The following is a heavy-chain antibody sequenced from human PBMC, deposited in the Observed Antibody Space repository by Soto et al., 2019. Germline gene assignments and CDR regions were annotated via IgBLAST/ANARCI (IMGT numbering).Heavy chain of an antibody. CDR2: IWYDGNIK. CDR3: ARVSEGGSYYGGLDY. Sequence: QVQLVESGGGVVQPGRSLRLSCAASGFTFSSYGMHWVRQAPGKGLEWVGVIWYDGNIKYYADSVKGRFTIARDNSKNTLFLQMNSLRAEDTAVYYCARVSEGGSYYGGLDYWGQGTLVTVSS. D-gene: IGHD1-26*01. CDR1: GFTFSSYG. V-gene: IGHV3-33*01. J-gene: IGHJ4*02.